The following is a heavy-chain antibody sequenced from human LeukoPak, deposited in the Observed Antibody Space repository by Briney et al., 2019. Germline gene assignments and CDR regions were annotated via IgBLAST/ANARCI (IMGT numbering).Heavy chain of an antibody. J-gene: IGHJ4*02. CDR1: GFTFETYG. CDR3: ARGGRWRYFDY. Sequence: GGSLRLSCAASGFTFETYGMGWVRQAPGKGLEWISYISSSGSSINYADSVKGRFTISRDNSKNSLFLRMNSLTVADTAVYYCARGGRWRYFDYWGQGTLVTVSS. D-gene: IGHD3-16*01. V-gene: IGHV3-48*04. CDR2: ISSSGSSI.